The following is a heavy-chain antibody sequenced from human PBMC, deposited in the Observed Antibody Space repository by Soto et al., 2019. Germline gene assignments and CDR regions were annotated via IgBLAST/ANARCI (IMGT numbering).Heavy chain of an antibody. D-gene: IGHD3-16*01. J-gene: IGHJ6*02. Sequence: GGSLRLSCAASGFTFSSYAMSWVRQAPGKGLEWVSAISGSGGSTYYADSVKGRFTISRDNSKNTLYLQMNSLRAEDTAVYYCAKGAQGGVPYYYYGMDVWGQGTTVTVSS. CDR1: GFTFSSYA. CDR3: AKGAQGGVPYYYYGMDV. CDR2: ISGSGGST. V-gene: IGHV3-23*01.